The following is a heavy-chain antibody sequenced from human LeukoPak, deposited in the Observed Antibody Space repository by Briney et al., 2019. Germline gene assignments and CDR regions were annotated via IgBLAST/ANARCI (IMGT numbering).Heavy chain of an antibody. CDR1: GFTFSSYA. D-gene: IGHD6-13*01. Sequence: GGSLRLSCAASGFTFSSYAMHWVRQAPGKGLEWVAVISYDGSNKYYADSVKGRFTISRDNSKNTLYPQMNSLRAEDTAVYYCARGYSSSWSLYFDYWGQGTLVTVSS. CDR3: ARGYSSSWSLYFDY. J-gene: IGHJ4*02. CDR2: ISYDGSNK. V-gene: IGHV3-30-3*01.